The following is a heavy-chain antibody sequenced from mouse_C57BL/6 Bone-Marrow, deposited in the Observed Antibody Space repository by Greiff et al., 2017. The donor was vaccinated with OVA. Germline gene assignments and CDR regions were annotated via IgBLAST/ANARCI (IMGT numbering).Heavy chain of an antibody. V-gene: IGHV14-1*01. CDR2: IDPEDGDT. Sequence: EVQLQQSGAELVRPGASVKLSCTASGFNIKDYYMHWVKQRPEQGLEWIGRIDPEDGDTEYAPKFQGKATMTADTSSNTAYLQLSSLTSEDTAVYYCTTEGYYGSFPMDYWGQGTSVTVSS. J-gene: IGHJ4*01. CDR3: TTEGYYGSFPMDY. CDR1: GFNIKDYY. D-gene: IGHD1-1*01.